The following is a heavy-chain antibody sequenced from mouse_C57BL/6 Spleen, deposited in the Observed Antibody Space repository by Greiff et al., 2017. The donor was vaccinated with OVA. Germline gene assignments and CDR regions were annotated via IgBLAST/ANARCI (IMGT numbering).Heavy chain of an antibody. CDR3: ARWGGYYAGDY. CDR1: GYTFTSYW. CDR2: IDPSDSYT. V-gene: IGHV1-50*01. D-gene: IGHD2-3*01. J-gene: IGHJ2*01. Sequence: QVQLQQPGAELVKPGASVKLSCKASGYTFTSYWMQWVKQRPGQGLEWIGEIDPSDSYTNYNQKFKGKATLTVDTSSSTAYMQLSSLTSEDSAVYYCARWGGYYAGDYWGQGTTLTVSS.